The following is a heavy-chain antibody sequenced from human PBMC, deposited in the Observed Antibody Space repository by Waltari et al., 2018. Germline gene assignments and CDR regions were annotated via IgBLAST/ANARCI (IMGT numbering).Heavy chain of an antibody. CDR1: GFTFSSYA. V-gene: IGHV3-23*01. CDR2: ISGSGGST. Sequence: EVQLLESGGGLVQPGGSLRLSCAASGFTFSSYAMSWVRQAPGKGLEWVSAISGSGGSTYYADSVKGRVTISRDNSKNTLYLQMNSLRAEDTAVYYCAKARGSQRDYYYYYGMDVWGQGTTVTVSS. J-gene: IGHJ6*02. CDR3: AKARGSQRDYYYYYGMDV. D-gene: IGHD6-25*01.